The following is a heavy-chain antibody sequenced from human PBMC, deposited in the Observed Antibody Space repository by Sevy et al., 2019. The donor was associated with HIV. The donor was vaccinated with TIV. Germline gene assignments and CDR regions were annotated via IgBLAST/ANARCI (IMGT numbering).Heavy chain of an antibody. D-gene: IGHD2-2*01. Sequence: GGSLRLSCAASGFTFSSYGMHWVRQAPGKGLEWVAVIWYDGCNKYYADSVKGRFTISRDNSKNTLYLQMNSPRAEDTAVYYCARDLADRYCSSTSCPRDGMDVWGQGTTVTVSS. CDR3: ARDLADRYCSSTSCPRDGMDV. V-gene: IGHV3-33*01. J-gene: IGHJ6*02. CDR1: GFTFSSYG. CDR2: IWYDGCNK.